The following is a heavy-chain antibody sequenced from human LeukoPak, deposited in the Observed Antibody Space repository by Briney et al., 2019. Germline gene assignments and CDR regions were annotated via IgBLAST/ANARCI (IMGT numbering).Heavy chain of an antibody. CDR2: INPNSGGT. Sequence: ASVKVSCKASGYTFTGYYMHCVRHAPGQGLEWMGWINPNSGGTNYAQKFQGRVTMTRDTSISTAYMELSRLRSDDTAVYYCARDLENGDILTGYYPYYYYMDVWGKGTTVTISS. V-gene: IGHV1-2*02. CDR3: ARDLENGDILTGYYPYYYYMDV. D-gene: IGHD3-9*01. CDR1: GYTFTGYY. J-gene: IGHJ6*03.